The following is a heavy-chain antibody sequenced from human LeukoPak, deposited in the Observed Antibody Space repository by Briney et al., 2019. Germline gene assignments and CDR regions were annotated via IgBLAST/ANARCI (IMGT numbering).Heavy chain of an antibody. D-gene: IGHD6-19*01. V-gene: IGHV3-33*01. CDR1: GFTFSSYG. CDR2: IWYDGSNK. J-gene: IGHJ4*02. Sequence: PGGSLRLSCAASGFTFSSYGMHWVRQAPGKGLEWVAVIWYDGSNKYYPDSVQGRFTTSRDNSKNTLYLQLNSRRADDTAVYYCARDVWTGVAVSDYWGQGTLVTVSS. CDR3: ARDVWTGVAVSDY.